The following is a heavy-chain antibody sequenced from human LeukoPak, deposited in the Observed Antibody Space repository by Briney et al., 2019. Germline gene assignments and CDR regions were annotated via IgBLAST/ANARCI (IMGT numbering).Heavy chain of an antibody. CDR1: GYTFTGYY. CDR2: INPNSGGT. Sequence: ASVKVSCKASGYTFTGYYMHWVRQAPGQGLEWMGRINPNSGGTNYAQKFQGRVTMTRDTSISTAYMELSRLRSDDTAVYYWARSRYDILTGPLYYFDYWGQGTLVTVSS. J-gene: IGHJ4*02. V-gene: IGHV1-2*06. D-gene: IGHD3-9*01. CDR3: ARSRYDILTGPLYYFDY.